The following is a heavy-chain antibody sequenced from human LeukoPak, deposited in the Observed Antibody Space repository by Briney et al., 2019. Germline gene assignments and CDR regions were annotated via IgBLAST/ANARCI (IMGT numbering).Heavy chain of an antibody. Sequence: SQTLSLTCTVSGGSISSGSYYWRWIRQPPGKGLEWIAYIFYRGNTNKNPSLESRVTISIDTPKNQFSLKLSSVTAADTAVYYCARGRRDTDFWSGHYFDYWGQGIVVTVSS. V-gene: IGHV4-61*01. CDR1: GGSISSGSYY. D-gene: IGHD3-3*01. CDR3: ARGRRDTDFWSGHYFDY. CDR2: IFYRGNT. J-gene: IGHJ4*02.